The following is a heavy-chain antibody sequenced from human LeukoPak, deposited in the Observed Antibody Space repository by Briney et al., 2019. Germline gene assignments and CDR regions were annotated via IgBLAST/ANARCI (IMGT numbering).Heavy chain of an antibody. V-gene: IGHV4-31*03. CDR3: VRDSRQLGFDY. CDR2: TYYRGST. CDR1: GASINSGGYY. D-gene: IGHD1-1*01. J-gene: IGHJ4*02. Sequence: SETLSLTCTVSGASINSGGYYWSWIRQHPGKGLEWIGFTYYRGSTSYNPSLKSRVSISVYTSKNQFSLKLRSVTAADTAVYFCVRDSRQLGFDYWGQGTLVTVSS.